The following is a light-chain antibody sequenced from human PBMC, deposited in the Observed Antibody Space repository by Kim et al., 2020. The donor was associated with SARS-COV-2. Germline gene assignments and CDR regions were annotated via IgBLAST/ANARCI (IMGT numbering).Light chain of an antibody. CDR1: SSNIGTNP. CDR3: AAWDGSLDGVV. CDR2: SSY. J-gene: IGLJ2*01. Sequence: QPVLTQPPSASGTPGQTVTISCSGSSSNIGTNPVNWYQQLPGTAPKLLIYSSYQRPSGVPDRFSASKSGTSASLAISGLQSEDEADYYCAAWDGSLDGVVFGGGTQLTVL. V-gene: IGLV1-44*01.